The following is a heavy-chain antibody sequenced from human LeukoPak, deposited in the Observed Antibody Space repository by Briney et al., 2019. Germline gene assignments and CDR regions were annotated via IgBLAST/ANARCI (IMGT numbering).Heavy chain of an antibody. CDR2: IYYSGSA. CDR1: GVSIISGGYP. Sequence: PSETLSLTCAVSGVSIISGGYPWNWIRQSPGKGLEWIGYIYYSGSAYHNPSLKSRVTISVDTSKNEFSLKLNSVTAADTAVYYCARGAQAQWREYFDFWGQGTLVTVSS. V-gene: IGHV4-30-4*07. CDR3: ARGAQAQWREYFDF. D-gene: IGHD6-19*01. J-gene: IGHJ4*02.